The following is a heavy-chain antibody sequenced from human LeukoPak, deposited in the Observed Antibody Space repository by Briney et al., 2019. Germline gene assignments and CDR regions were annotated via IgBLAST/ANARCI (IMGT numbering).Heavy chain of an antibody. CDR1: GFTFSSYA. J-gene: IGHJ5*02. CDR2: ISGSGGST. V-gene: IGHV3-23*01. CDR3: AKVYTDYDFWSGGDRRWFDP. Sequence: GGSLRLSCAASGFTFSSYAMSWVRQAPGKGLEWVSAISGSGGSTYYADSVKGRFTISRDNSKNTLYLQMNSLRAEDTAVYYCAKVYTDYDFWSGGDRRWFDPWGQGTLVTVSS. D-gene: IGHD3-3*01.